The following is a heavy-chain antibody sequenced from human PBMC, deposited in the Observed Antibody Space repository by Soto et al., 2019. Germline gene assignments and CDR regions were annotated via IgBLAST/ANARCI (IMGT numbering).Heavy chain of an antibody. CDR3: ALRYCGGDCYGLWFDP. V-gene: IGHV2-5*02. CDR1: GVSLRTSGVG. Sequence: SGPTLVKPTQTLTLTCRFSGVSLRTSGVGVAWIRQPPGKAPEWLALIYWDDEKHYSPSLKSKLTITKDTSKNQVVLTMINMDPVDTGTYYCALRYCGGDCYGLWFDPWGQGTLVTVSS. J-gene: IGHJ5*02. D-gene: IGHD2-21*02. CDR2: IYWDDEK.